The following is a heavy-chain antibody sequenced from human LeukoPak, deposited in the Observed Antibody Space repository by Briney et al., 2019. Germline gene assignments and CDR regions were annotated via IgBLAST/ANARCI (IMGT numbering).Heavy chain of an antibody. CDR1: GVPFSSYY. V-gene: IGHV4-59*08. D-gene: IGHD3-10*01. Sequence: SETLSLTCTVSGVPFSSYYWNWIRQPPGKGLEWMGYIYYSGSTNYNPSLKSRVTISVDTSKNQFSLKLSSVTAADTAVYYWARGGGFGELLVGWGQGTLVTVSS. CDR2: IYYSGST. CDR3: ARGGGFGELLVG. J-gene: IGHJ4*02.